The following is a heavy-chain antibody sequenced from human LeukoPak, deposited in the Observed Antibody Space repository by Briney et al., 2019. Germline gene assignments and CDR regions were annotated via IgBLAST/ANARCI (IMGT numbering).Heavy chain of an antibody. CDR1: GFTFSSYA. Sequence: GGSLRLSCAAPGFTFSSYAMSWVRQAPGKGLEWVSAISGSGGSTYYADSVKGRFTISRDNSKNTLYLQMNSLRAEDTAVYYCAKADYGSGSPPDFDYWGQGTLVTVSS. CDR2: ISGSGGST. V-gene: IGHV3-23*01. J-gene: IGHJ4*02. D-gene: IGHD3-10*01. CDR3: AKADYGSGSPPDFDY.